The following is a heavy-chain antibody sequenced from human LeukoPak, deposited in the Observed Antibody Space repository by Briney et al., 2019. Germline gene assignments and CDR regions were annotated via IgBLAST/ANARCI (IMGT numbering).Heavy chain of an antibody. CDR3: ARDFGYSYGPFDY. Sequence: SETLSLTCTVSGYSISSGYYWGWIRQPPGKGLEWIGSIYHSGGTYYNPSLKSRVTISVDTSKNQFSLKLSSVTAADTAVYYCARDFGYSYGPFDYWGQGTLVTVSS. V-gene: IGHV4-38-2*02. CDR2: IYHSGGT. CDR1: GYSISSGYY. D-gene: IGHD5-18*01. J-gene: IGHJ4*02.